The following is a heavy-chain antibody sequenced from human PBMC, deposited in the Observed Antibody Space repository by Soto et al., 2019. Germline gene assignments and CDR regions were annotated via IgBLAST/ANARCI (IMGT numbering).Heavy chain of an antibody. CDR1: GYNFTTYD. Sequence: ASVKVSCKVSGYNFTTYDMHCVRQAPGQRLEWLGWIKSGNGNTKYSQKFQGRVTITRDTSATTAYMEMSSLRSADTAVYYCARARFLEWYNYYYYGMDVWGQGTMVTVSS. CDR3: ARARFLEWYNYYYYGMDV. CDR2: IKSGNGNT. J-gene: IGHJ6*02. V-gene: IGHV1-3*01. D-gene: IGHD3-3*01.